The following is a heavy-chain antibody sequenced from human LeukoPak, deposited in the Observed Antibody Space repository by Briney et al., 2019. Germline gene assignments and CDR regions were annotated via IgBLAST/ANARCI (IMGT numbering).Heavy chain of an antibody. V-gene: IGHV4-4*02. D-gene: IGHD3-16*02. CDR3: ARQDWDYDYVWGSYRPLYFDY. CDR1: GGSISSSNW. J-gene: IGHJ4*02. Sequence: SETLSLTCGVSGGSISSSNWWNWVRQPPGKGLEWIGSIYYSGSTYYNPSLKSRVTISVDTSKNQFSLKLSSVTAADTAVYYCARQDWDYDYVWGSYRPLYFDYWGQGTLVTVSP. CDR2: IYYSGST.